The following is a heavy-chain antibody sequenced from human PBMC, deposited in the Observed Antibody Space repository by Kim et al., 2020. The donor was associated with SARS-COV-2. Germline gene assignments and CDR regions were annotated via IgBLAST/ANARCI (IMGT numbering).Heavy chain of an antibody. V-gene: IGHV3-48*02. D-gene: IGHD2-15*01. CDR2: ISSSSSTI. J-gene: IGHJ6*03. Sequence: GGSLRLSCAASGFTFSSYSMNWVRQAPGKGLEWVSYISSSSSTIYYADSVKGRFTISRDNAKNSLYLQMNSLRDEDTAVYYCATNRYCSGGSCYPYYYYYMDVWGKGTTVTVSS. CDR3: ATNRYCSGGSCYPYYYYYMDV. CDR1: GFTFSSYS.